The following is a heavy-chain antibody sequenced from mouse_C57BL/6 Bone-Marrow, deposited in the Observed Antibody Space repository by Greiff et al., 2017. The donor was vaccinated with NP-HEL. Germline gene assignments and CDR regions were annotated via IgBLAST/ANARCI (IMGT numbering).Heavy chain of an antibody. J-gene: IGHJ3*01. CDR1: GFTFSSYG. V-gene: IGHV5-6*01. Sequence: EVQLVESGGDLVKPGGSLKLSCAASGFTFSSYGMSWVRQTPDKRLEWVATISSGGSYTYYPDSVKGRFTISRDNAKNTLYLQMSSLKSEDTAMYYCAKGPLAYWGQGTLVTVSA. CDR2: ISSGGSYT. CDR3: AKGPLAY.